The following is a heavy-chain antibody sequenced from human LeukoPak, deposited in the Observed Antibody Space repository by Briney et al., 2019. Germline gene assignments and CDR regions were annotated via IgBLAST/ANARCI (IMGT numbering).Heavy chain of an antibody. CDR2: IIPIFGTA. D-gene: IGHD3-22*01. Sequence: ASVKVSCKASGGTFSSYAISWVRQVPGQGLEWMGGIIPIFGTANYAQKFQGRVTITADESTSTAYMELSSLRSEDTAVYYCAREHDSSGYYFDYWGQGTLVTVSS. CDR3: AREHDSSGYYFDY. V-gene: IGHV1-69*13. J-gene: IGHJ4*02. CDR1: GGTFSSYA.